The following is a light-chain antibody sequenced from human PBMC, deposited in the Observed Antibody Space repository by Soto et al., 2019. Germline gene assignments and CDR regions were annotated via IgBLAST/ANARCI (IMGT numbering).Light chain of an antibody. CDR3: AAWDDSLNGVV. V-gene: IGLV1-44*01. CDR1: SSNIGSNT. CDR2: SNN. J-gene: IGLJ2*01. Sequence: QSVLTQPPSASGTPGQRVTISCSGSSSNIGSNTVNWYQQLPGTAPKLLMYSNNQRPSGVPDRSSGSKSGTSASLAISGLQSEDEADYYCAAWDDSLNGVVFGGGTKLTVL.